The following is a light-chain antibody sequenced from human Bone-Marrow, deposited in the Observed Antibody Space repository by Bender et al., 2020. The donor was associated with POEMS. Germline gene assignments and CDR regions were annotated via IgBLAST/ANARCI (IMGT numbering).Light chain of an antibody. CDR2: NNE. J-gene: IGLJ3*02. V-gene: IGLV1-40*01. CDR3: QSYDISLSGWV. CDR1: SSNMGAGYG. Sequence: QSVLTQPPWVSGAPGQTVTISFTGTSSNMGAGYGVNWYQQLPGTAPKLLIYNNEYRPSGVPDRLSGSKSGTSASLAITGLQAEDEADYYCQSYDISLSGWVFGGGPKLTAL.